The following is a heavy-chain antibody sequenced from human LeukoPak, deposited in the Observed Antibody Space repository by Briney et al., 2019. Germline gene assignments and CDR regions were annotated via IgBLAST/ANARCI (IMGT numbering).Heavy chain of an antibody. CDR2: IKSDGST. CDR1: GFTFTSYW. V-gene: IGHV3-74*01. D-gene: IGHD3-22*01. Sequence: AGGSLRLFCAASGFTFTSYWMHWVRQAPGKGLVWVSRIKSDGSTNYGDAVEGRFTISRENAKSTLSLQMNRLRAEDTGVYYCARAPSEIGGYYPEYFRHWGQGTLVTVSS. CDR3: ARAPSEIGGYYPEYFRH. J-gene: IGHJ1*01.